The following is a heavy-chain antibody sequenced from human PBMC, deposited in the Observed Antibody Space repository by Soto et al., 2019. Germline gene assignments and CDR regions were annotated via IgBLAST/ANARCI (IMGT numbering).Heavy chain of an antibody. CDR1: CYTFTSYG. CDR2: ISAYNGNT. Sequence: ASVKVSCKASCYTFTSYGISWVRQAPGQGLEWMGWISAYNGNTNYAQKLQGRVTMTTDTSTSTAYMELRSLRSDDTAVYYCARDRPYYYDSSGIPDIWGQGTMVTVSS. J-gene: IGHJ3*02. V-gene: IGHV1-18*01. CDR3: ARDRPYYYDSSGIPDI. D-gene: IGHD3-22*01.